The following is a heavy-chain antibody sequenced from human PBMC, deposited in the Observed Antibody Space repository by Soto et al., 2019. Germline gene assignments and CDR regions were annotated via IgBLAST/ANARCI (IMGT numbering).Heavy chain of an antibody. V-gene: IGHV4-34*01. D-gene: IGHD4-4*01. CDR1: GGSFSGYY. CDR2: INHSGST. CDR3: ARGYLTTVTTYYYYGMDV. J-gene: IGHJ6*02. Sequence: KPSETLSLTCAVYGGSFSGYYWSWIRQPPGKGLEWIGEINHSGSTNYNPSLKSRVTISVDTSKNQFSLKLSSVTAADTAVYYCARGYLTTVTTYYYYGMDVWGQGTTVT.